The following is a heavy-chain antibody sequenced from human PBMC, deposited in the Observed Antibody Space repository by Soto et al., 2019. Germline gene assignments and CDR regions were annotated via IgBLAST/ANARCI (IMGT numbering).Heavy chain of an antibody. CDR1: GGFISSGGYY. CDR3: AGDHGFYPDY. V-gene: IGHV4-31*03. D-gene: IGHD3-3*01. CDR2: ISQSGNT. J-gene: IGHJ4*02. Sequence: SETLSLTCTVSGGFISSGGYYWSWIRQHPGKGLEWIGYISQSGNTYYSPSLKRRVTISADTSKNQFSLHLSSVSAADTAVYYCAGDHGFYPDYWGQGTLVTVS.